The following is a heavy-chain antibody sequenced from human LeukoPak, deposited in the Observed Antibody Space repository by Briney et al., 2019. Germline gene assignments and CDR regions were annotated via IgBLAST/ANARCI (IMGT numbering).Heavy chain of an antibody. CDR1: GFTFSSYS. V-gene: IGHV3-21*01. CDR3: ERDTRTTVTAAGYFDY. D-gene: IGHD4-17*01. Sequence: GGSLRLSCAASGFTFSSYSMNWGRQAPGKGLEWVPSISSSSSYIYYADSVKGRFTISRDNAKNSLYLQVNSLRAEDTAVYYCERDTRTTVTAAGYFDYWGQGTLVTVSS. J-gene: IGHJ4*02. CDR2: ISSSSSYI.